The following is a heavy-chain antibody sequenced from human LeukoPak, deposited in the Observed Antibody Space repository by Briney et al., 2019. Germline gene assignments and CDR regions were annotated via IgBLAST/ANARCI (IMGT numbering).Heavy chain of an antibody. Sequence: SVKVPCKASGGTFSSYAISWVRQAPGQGLEWMGGIIPIFGTANYAQKFQGRVTITADESTSTAYMELSSLRSEDTAVYYCARLGPVTTKDYGMDVWGQGTTVTVSS. J-gene: IGHJ6*02. CDR2: IIPIFGTA. CDR3: ARLGPVTTKDYGMDV. D-gene: IGHD4-17*01. CDR1: GGTFSSYA. V-gene: IGHV1-69*13.